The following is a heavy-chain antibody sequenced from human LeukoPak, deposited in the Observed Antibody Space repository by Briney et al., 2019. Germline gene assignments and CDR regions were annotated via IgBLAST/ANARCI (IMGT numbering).Heavy chain of an antibody. Sequence: PGGSLRLSCAASGFTFSSYWMSWVRQAPGKGLEWVANIKQDGSEKYYVDSVKGRFTISRDNAKNSLYLQMNSLRAEDTAVYYCARGASPHYYYGKDVWGQGTTVTVSS. D-gene: IGHD1-26*01. J-gene: IGHJ6*02. CDR2: IKQDGSEK. CDR1: GFTFSSYW. V-gene: IGHV3-7*03. CDR3: ARGASPHYYYGKDV.